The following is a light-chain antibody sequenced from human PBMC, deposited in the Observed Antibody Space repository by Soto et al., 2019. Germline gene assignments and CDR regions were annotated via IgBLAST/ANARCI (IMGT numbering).Light chain of an antibody. Sequence: QSALTQPASVSGSPGQSITISCTGTRNDIGAFDHVSWYQQYPGQAPKLMIYAVNNRPSGISNRFSGSKSGNTASLTISRLQAEDEADYYCSSYTTTTPLVFGGGTKLTVL. CDR2: AVN. J-gene: IGLJ2*01. V-gene: IGLV2-14*03. CDR1: RNDIGAFDH. CDR3: SSYTTTTPLV.